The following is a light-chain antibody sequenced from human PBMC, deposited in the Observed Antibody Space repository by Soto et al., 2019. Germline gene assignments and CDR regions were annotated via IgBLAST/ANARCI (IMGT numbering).Light chain of an antibody. J-gene: IGLJ2*01. CDR1: RSNIGSNT. V-gene: IGLV1-44*01. CDR2: SNN. Sequence: QSVLTQPPSESGTPGQRVTISCSGSRSNIGSNTVNWYQQLPGTAPKLLIYSNNQRPSGVPKRFSGSKSGTSASLAISGLQSEDEADYYCAAWYDSLNGHVVFGGGTKLTVL. CDR3: AAWYDSLNGHVV.